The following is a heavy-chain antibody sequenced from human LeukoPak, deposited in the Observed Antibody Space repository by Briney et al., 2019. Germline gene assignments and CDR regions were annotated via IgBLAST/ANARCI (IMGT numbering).Heavy chain of an antibody. V-gene: IGHV3-7*01. Sequence: GGSLLLSCDASGFTFSSHWMHWVRPPPGKGLGGVVTVRGDGRKTDYVDSVNGRFAISRDNARNSLHLDMSSLRAEDTAVYYCVRGTTSWKGVDYWGQGTLVTVSS. CDR2: VRGDGRKT. CDR1: GFTFSSHW. D-gene: IGHD2-2*01. J-gene: IGHJ4*02. CDR3: VRGTTSWKGVDY.